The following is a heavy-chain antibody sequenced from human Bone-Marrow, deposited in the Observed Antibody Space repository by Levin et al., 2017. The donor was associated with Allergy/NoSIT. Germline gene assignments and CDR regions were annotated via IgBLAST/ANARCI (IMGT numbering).Heavy chain of an antibody. D-gene: IGHD6-19*01. V-gene: IGHV3-53*01. CDR2: MYSGGST. CDR3: ARGPPQWLVPGD. CDR1: GFTVNTNY. J-gene: IGHJ4*02. Sequence: RSGGSLRLSCAASGFTVNTNYMSWVRQAPGKGLEWVSLMYSGGSTYYADSVKGRFTISRDDSENMVYLQMNSLRAEDTAVYYCARGPPQWLVPGDWGQGTLVTVSS.